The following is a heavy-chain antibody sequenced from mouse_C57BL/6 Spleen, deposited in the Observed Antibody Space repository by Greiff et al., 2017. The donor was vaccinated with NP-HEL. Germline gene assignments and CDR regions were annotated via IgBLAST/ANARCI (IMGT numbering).Heavy chain of an antibody. CDR3: ARSQLLREPWLD. D-gene: IGHD1-1*01. CDR1: GYAFSSSW. Sequence: QVQLQQSGAELVKPGASVKISCKASGYAFSSSWMNWVKQRPGKGLEWIGQIYPGDGDTNYNGKFKGKATLTADKSSSTAYMQLSSLTSEDTAVYFCARSQLLREPWLDWGQGTLVTVSA. CDR2: IYPGDGDT. V-gene: IGHV1-80*01. J-gene: IGHJ3*01.